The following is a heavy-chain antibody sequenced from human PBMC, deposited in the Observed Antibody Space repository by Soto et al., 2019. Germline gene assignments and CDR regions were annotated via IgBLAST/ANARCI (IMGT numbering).Heavy chain of an antibody. CDR1: GGSISSYY. CDR3: ARVVSVTATIYYFDY. CDR2: IYYSGST. J-gene: IGHJ4*02. V-gene: IGHV4-59*01. D-gene: IGHD2-21*02. Sequence: SETLSLTCTVSGGSISSYYWSWIRQPPGKGLEWIGYIYYSGSTNYNPSLKSRVTISVDTSKNQFSLKLSSVTAADTAVYYCARVVSVTATIYYFDYWGQGTLVTVSS.